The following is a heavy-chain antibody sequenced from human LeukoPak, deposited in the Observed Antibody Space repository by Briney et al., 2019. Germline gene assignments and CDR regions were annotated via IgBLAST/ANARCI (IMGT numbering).Heavy chain of an antibody. Sequence: ASVKVSCKASGYTFTSYGISWVRQAPGQGLEWMGWISAYNGNTNYAQKLQGRVTMTTDTSTSTAYMELRSLRSDDTAVYYCARTSPPNYGDYYYYYYMDVWGKGTTVTVSS. CDR1: GYTFTSYG. D-gene: IGHD4-17*01. CDR2: ISAYNGNT. CDR3: ARTSPPNYGDYYYYYYMDV. J-gene: IGHJ6*03. V-gene: IGHV1-18*01.